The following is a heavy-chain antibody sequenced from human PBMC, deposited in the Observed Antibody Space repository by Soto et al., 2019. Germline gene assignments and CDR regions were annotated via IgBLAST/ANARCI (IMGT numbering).Heavy chain of an antibody. CDR2: IYPGDSDT. D-gene: IGHD2-2*01. J-gene: IGHJ6*03. CDR1: GYSFTGYW. CDR3: ARQASSYCSSTSCRYYYYYYMDV. V-gene: IGHV5-51*01. Sequence: GESLKISCKASGYSFTGYWIGWVRQMPGKGLEWMGIIYPGDSDTRYSPSFQGQVTISADKSISTAYLQWSSLKASDTAMYYCARQASSYCSSTSCRYYYYYYMDVWGKGTTVTVS.